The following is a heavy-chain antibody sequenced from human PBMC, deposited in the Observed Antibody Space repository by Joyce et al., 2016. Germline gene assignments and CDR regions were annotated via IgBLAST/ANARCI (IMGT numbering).Heavy chain of an antibody. V-gene: IGHV3-30-3*01. CDR2: LSFGGSNK. CDR3: ARDYANWALDY. D-gene: IGHD2-8*01. J-gene: IGHJ4*02. Sequence: QVQLVESGGGVVQPGFTFSSHSMNWVRQSPGKGLEWVAVLSFGGSNKYYADSVQGRFTISRDMSSNTLYLQMNSLRAEDSAVYYCARDYANWALDYWGQGTLVTVSS. CDR1: FTFSSHS.